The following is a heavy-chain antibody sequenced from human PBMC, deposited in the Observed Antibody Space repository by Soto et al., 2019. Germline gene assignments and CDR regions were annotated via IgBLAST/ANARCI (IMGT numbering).Heavy chain of an antibody. CDR2: INPSGGST. D-gene: IGHD3-3*01. J-gene: IGHJ4*02. V-gene: IGHV1-46*01. CDR1: GYTFTSYY. Sequence: ASVKVSCKASGYTFTSYYMHWVRQAPGQGLEWMGIINPSGGSTSYAQKFQGRVTMTRDTSTSTVYMELSSLRSEDTAVYYCARAPPGRSDYYFFQPDFDYWGQGTLVTVSS. CDR3: ARAPPGRSDYYFFQPDFDY.